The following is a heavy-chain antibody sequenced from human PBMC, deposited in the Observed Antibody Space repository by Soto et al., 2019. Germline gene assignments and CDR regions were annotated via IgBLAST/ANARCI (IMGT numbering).Heavy chain of an antibody. Sequence: PSETLSLTCTVSGGSISSGGYYWSWIRQHPGKGLEWIGYIYYSGSTYYNPSLKSRVTISVDTSKNKFSLKLSSVTAADTAVYYCARLGEYYQSLDPWGQGTLVTVSS. CDR1: GGSISSGGYY. J-gene: IGHJ5*02. CDR3: ARLGEYYQSLDP. D-gene: IGHD2-2*01. V-gene: IGHV4-31*03. CDR2: IYYSGST.